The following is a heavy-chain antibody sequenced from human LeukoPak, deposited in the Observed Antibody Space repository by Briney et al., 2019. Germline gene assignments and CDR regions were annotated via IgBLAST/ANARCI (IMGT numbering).Heavy chain of an antibody. CDR2: IYSGGST. D-gene: IGHD4-17*01. Sequence: PGGSLRLSCAASGFTVSSNYMSWVRQAPGKGLEWVSVIYSGGSTYYADSVKGRFTISRDNSKNTLYLQMNSLRAEDTAVYYCARDAYSTVTTSRSGGYWGQGTLVTVSS. V-gene: IGHV3-66*01. CDR1: GFTVSSNY. CDR3: ARDAYSTVTTSRSGGY. J-gene: IGHJ4*02.